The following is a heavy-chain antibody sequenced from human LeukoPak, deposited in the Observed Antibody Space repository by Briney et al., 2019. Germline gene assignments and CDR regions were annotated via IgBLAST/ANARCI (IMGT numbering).Heavy chain of an antibody. CDR2: ISYDGSNK. Sequence: GGSLRLSCAASGFTFSSYGMHWVRQAPGKGLEWVAVISYDGSNKYYADSVKGRFTISRDNSKNTLYLQMNSLRAEDTAVYYCAKDFGDDYGADYWGQGTLVTVSS. V-gene: IGHV3-30*18. CDR1: GFTFSSYG. D-gene: IGHD4-17*01. J-gene: IGHJ4*02. CDR3: AKDFGDDYGADY.